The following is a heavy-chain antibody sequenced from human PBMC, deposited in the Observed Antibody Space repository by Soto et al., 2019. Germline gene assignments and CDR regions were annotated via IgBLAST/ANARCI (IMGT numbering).Heavy chain of an antibody. CDR3: ERGRYGAY. CDR1: GYAFTTYG. V-gene: IGHV1-18*01. CDR2: ISAHNGNT. D-gene: IGHD3-10*01. Sequence: QVHLVQSGAEVKKPGASVKVSCKGSGYAFTTYGIPWVRQAPGQGLEWMGWISAHNGNTNYAQKLQGRVTVTRDTSTSTDYMELRRLRSDDTAVYYCERGRYGAYWGQGALVTVSS. J-gene: IGHJ1*01.